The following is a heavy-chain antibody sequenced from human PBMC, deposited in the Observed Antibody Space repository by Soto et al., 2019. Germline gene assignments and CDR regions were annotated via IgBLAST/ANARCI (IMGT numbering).Heavy chain of an antibody. V-gene: IGHV3-23*01. Sequence: EVQLLESGGTLVQPGESLRLSCEVSGFSFSSFAMNWVRQAPGEGLEWVSSIRGTATSYADSVKGRFTISRDNSKNTVYLQMNTLRGEDTAVYYCAQCAVLMTTSGGWRNWFDPWGKGTLVIVSS. D-gene: IGHD3-10*01. CDR1: GFSFSSFA. J-gene: IGHJ5*02. CDR2: IRGTAT. CDR3: AQCAVLMTTSGGWRNWFDP.